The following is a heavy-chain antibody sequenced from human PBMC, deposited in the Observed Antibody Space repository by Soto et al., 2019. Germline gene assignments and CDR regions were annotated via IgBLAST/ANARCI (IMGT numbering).Heavy chain of an antibody. J-gene: IGHJ4*02. Sequence: GGSLRLSCSASGVTFSIDAMHWVRQAPGKGLEYVSAINSNGGSTYYADSVKGRFTISRDNSKNTLYLQMRTLRAEDTAVYYLVRPVLWFNSLVFDDWGEGTLGTDSS. CDR3: VRPVLWFNSLVFDD. V-gene: IGHV3-64D*06. CDR1: GVTFSIDA. CDR2: INSNGGST. D-gene: IGHD3-10*01.